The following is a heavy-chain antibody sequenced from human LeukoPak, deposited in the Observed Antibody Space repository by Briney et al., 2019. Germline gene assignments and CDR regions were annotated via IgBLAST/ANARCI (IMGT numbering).Heavy chain of an antibody. J-gene: IGHJ4*02. CDR3: ARTAARRFDY. Sequence: ASVKVSCKASGGTFSSYAISWVRQARGQGLEWMGEIIPIFGTTNYAQKFQGRVTMTRDTSTSTVYMELSSLRSDDTAVYYCARTAARRFDYWGQGTLVTVSS. CDR1: GGTFSSYA. CDR2: IIPIFGTT. D-gene: IGHD6-6*01. V-gene: IGHV1-69*05.